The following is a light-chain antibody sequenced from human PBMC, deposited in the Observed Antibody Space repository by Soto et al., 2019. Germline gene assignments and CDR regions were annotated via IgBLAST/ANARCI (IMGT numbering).Light chain of an antibody. Sequence: IVMRQSPATLSMSPGERATISCRAIQSVPRNLAWYQQRPGQAPGLLIYDASSRATGIPDRFSGSGSGTDSTLTISRLEPEDFAVDYCQQYGSSWTFGQGTQVDI. CDR1: QSVPRN. CDR2: DAS. CDR3: QQYGSSWT. J-gene: IGKJ1*01. V-gene: IGKV3-20*01.